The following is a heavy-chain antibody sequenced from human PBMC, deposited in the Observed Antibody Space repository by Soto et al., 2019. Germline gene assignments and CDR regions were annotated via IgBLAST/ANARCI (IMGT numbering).Heavy chain of an antibody. Sequence: GGSLRLSCAASGFTFSSYDMHWVRQATGKGLEWVSAIGTAGDTYYPGSVKGRFTISRENAKNSLYLQMNSLRAGDTAVYYCARGSTMVRGVILDAFEIWGQGTMVTVSS. CDR1: GFTFSSYD. CDR3: ARGSTMVRGVILDAFEI. D-gene: IGHD3-10*01. V-gene: IGHV3-13*04. J-gene: IGHJ3*02. CDR2: IGTAGDT.